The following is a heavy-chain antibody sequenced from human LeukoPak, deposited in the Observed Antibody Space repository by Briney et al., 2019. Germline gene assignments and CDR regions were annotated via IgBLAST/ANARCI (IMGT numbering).Heavy chain of an antibody. CDR1: GSTFTSCG. V-gene: IGHV1-18*01. Sequence: ASVTVSCYASGSTFTSCGIRWVWQPPGQGPEWVGWISAYNGRTKYRQRLQDRVTLNADKPTSTVYMEMRSLTSDDTAVYYCARGNWNGPLRNWARETLDTVST. D-gene: IGHD1-20*01. CDR2: ISAYNGRT. J-gene: IGHJ4*02. CDR3: ARGNWNGPLRN.